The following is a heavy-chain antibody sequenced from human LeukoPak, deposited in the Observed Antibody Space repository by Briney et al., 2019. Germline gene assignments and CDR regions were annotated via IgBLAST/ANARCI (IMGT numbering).Heavy chain of an antibody. CDR2: ISYSGST. CDR3: ARNGRQQAYYFDY. V-gene: IGHV4-59*08. J-gene: IGHJ4*02. Sequence: SETLSLTCSVSGGSISSYYWSWIRQPPGKGLEWIGYISYSGSTYYNPSLKSRVTISVDTSENQFSLEVSSMTAADTAVYYCARNGRQQAYYFDYWGQGILVTVSS. D-gene: IGHD6-13*01. CDR1: GGSISSYY.